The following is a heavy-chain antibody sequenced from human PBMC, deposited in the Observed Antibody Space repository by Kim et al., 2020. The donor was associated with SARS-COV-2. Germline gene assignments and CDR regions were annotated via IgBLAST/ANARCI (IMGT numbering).Heavy chain of an antibody. CDR3: VKEAGFWTGPDY. V-gene: IGHV3-30*18. CDR1: GFTFSFYG. J-gene: IGHJ4*02. Sequence: GGSLRLSCAASGFTFSFYGMHWVRQAPGKGLEWVAVISYDGSNEYFVDSVKGRFTISRDNSENIVYLQMNSLRAEDTAVYYCVKEAGFWTGPDYWGQGVLVTVSS. D-gene: IGHD3-3*01. CDR2: ISYDGSNE.